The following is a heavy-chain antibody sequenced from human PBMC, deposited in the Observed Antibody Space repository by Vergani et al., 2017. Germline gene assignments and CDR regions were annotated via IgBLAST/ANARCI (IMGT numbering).Heavy chain of an antibody. D-gene: IGHD3-3*01. Sequence: QVQLVQSGAEVKKPGASVKVSCKASGYTFTSYGISWVRQAPGQGLEWMGWISAYNGNTNYAQKLQGRVTMTTDTSTSTAYMELRSLGSDDTAVYYCARDGARYYDFWSGYYTFDYWGQGTLVTVSS. CDR2: ISAYNGNT. V-gene: IGHV1-18*01. J-gene: IGHJ4*02. CDR3: ARDGARYYDFWSGYYTFDY. CDR1: GYTFTSYG.